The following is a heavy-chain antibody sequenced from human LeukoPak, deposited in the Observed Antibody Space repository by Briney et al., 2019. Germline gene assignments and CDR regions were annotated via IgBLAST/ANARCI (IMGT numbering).Heavy chain of an antibody. CDR1: VYTFTGYY. Sequence: GASVKVSCKTSVYTFTGYYMHWVRQAPGQGLEWMGWMNPNSGDTNYAQKFQDGVTMTRDTSISTAYMDLSRLISDDTAVYYCARGYCSGGSCYVFDYWGEGTLVTVSS. J-gene: IGHJ4*02. CDR3: ARGYCSGGSCYVFDY. D-gene: IGHD2-15*01. V-gene: IGHV1-2*02. CDR2: MNPNSGDT.